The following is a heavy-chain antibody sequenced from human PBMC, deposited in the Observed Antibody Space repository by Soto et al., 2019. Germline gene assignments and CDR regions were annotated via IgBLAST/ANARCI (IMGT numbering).Heavy chain of an antibody. V-gene: IGHV1-69*04. Sequence: SVKVSCKASGYTFTNFGISWVRQAPGQGLEWMGRIIPIFGIANYAQKFQGRVTITADKSTSTAYMELSSLRSEDTAVYYCARAAKESIVVVPAAPDAFEIWGQGTMVTVSS. CDR2: IIPIFGIA. D-gene: IGHD2-2*01. J-gene: IGHJ3*02. CDR3: ARAAKESIVVVPAAPDAFEI. CDR1: GYTFTNFG.